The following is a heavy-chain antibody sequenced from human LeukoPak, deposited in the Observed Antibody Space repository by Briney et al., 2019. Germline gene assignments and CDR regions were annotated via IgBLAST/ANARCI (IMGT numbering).Heavy chain of an antibody. Sequence: SVKVSCKASGGTFSSYAISWVRQAPGQGLEWMGGIIPIFGTANYAQKFQGRVTITADESTSTAYMELSSLRSEDTAVYYCARQGGFYDNRGYNDASDIWGQGTVVTVSS. CDR2: IIPIFGTA. J-gene: IGHJ3*02. V-gene: IGHV1-69*13. CDR3: ARQGGFYDNRGYNDASDI. D-gene: IGHD3-22*01. CDR1: GGTFSSYA.